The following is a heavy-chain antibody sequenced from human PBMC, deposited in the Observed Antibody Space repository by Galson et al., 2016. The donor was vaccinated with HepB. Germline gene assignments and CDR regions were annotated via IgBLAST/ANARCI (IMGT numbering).Heavy chain of an antibody. J-gene: IGHJ6*01. CDR2: IYPGDSDT. D-gene: IGHD6-13*01. CDR1: GYIFTRYW. Sequence: QSGAEVKKPGESLKISCKASGYIFTRYWIGWVRQKPGRGLEWMGIIYPGDSDTRYSPSFQGQVTISVDKSTSTAYLQWSSLKASDTAIYYCARQDSSIRYSYCYGRDVLGPGTTVTVSS. V-gene: IGHV5-51*01. CDR3: ARQDSSIRYSYCYGRDV.